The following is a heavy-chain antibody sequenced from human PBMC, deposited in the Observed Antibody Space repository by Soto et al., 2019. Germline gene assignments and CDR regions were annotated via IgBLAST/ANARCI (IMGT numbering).Heavy chain of an antibody. J-gene: IGHJ6*02. V-gene: IGHV5-51*01. CDR1: GYSFISYW. Sequence: PGESLKISCKTSGYSFISYWVAWVRQKPGKGLEWMGTFYPGDSTSTYSPSFQGQVTISVDKSISTAYLHLSSLKASDTAMYYCARQGYRRYYGMDVWGQGTTVTVSS. D-gene: IGHD4-4*01. CDR3: ARQGYRRYYGMDV. CDR2: FYPGDSTS.